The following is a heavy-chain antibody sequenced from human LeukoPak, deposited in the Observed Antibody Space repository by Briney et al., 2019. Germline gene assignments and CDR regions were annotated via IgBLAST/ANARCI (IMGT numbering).Heavy chain of an antibody. J-gene: IGHJ4*02. Sequence: GGSLRLSCAASGFTFSSYWMTWVRQAPGKGLEWVANIKQDGSEEYYVDSVKGRFTISRDNAKNSLYLQMNSLRAEDTAVYYCARDGLGSTFDYWGQGTLVTVSS. D-gene: IGHD3/OR15-3a*01. V-gene: IGHV3-7*01. CDR2: IKQDGSEE. CDR1: GFTFSSYW. CDR3: ARDGLGSTFDY.